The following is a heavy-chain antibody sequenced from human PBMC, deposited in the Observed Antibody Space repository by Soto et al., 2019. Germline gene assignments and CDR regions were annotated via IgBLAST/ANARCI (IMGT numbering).Heavy chain of an antibody. Sequence: EVQLVESGGGLIQPGGSLRLSCAASGFTVSRIYMSWVRQAPGKGLEWVSSLYSSGSTFYADSVKSRFTISRDNSKNTLYLQMNSLRAGDTAVYYCARGGRRSGQRSFDIWGQGTMVTVSS. J-gene: IGHJ3*02. CDR3: ARGGRRSGQRSFDI. D-gene: IGHD3-3*01. V-gene: IGHV3-53*01. CDR1: GFTVSRIY. CDR2: LYSSGST.